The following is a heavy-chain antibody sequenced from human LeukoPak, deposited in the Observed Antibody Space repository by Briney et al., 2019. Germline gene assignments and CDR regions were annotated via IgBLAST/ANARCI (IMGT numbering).Heavy chain of an antibody. V-gene: IGHV4-4*07. D-gene: IGHD1-26*01. CDR1: GGSISTYY. Sequence: SETLSLTCTVSGGSISTYYWNWIRQPAGKGLEWIGRIYTSGSTNYNPSLKSRVTMSVDTSKNQFSLKLSSVTAADTAVYYCAREGWELLLAFDIWGQGTTVTVSS. CDR3: AREGWELLLAFDI. CDR2: IYTSGST. J-gene: IGHJ3*02.